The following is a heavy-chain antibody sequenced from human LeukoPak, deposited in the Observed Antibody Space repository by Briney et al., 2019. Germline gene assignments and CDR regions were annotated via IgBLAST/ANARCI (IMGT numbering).Heavy chain of an antibody. D-gene: IGHD1-14*01. CDR1: GYTFTSYG. CDR2: ISTYDAKT. CDR3: ARDLGLKGPDWLDP. V-gene: IGHV1-18*01. Sequence: ASVKVSCKASGYTFTSYGISWVRQAPGQGLEWMGWISTYDAKTNYAQKVQGRVTMGTDKSTSTVYMELRSLTSDDTAVYYCARDLGLKGPDWLDPWGQGTLVTVSS. J-gene: IGHJ5*02.